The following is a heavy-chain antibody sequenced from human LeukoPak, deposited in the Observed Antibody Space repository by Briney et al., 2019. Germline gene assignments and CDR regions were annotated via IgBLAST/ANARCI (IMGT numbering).Heavy chain of an antibody. CDR1: GYTFTSYD. V-gene: IGHV1-8*01. CDR3: ARGATTVDRGFDP. D-gene: IGHD1-14*01. J-gene: IGHJ5*02. CDR2: MNTNSGNT. Sequence: ASVKVSCKASGYTFTSYDINWVRQASGQGLEGMGWMNTNSGNTVYAQEIQGRVTMTSNTSINTAHMELSSLRSEDTAVYYCARGATTVDRGFDPWGRGTLVTVSS.